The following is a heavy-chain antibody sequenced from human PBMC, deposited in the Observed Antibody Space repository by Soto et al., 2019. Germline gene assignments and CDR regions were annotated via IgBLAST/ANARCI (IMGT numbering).Heavy chain of an antibody. J-gene: IGHJ4*02. CDR2: INWNSANI. Sequence: SLRLSCRASVFTFDDYAMHWVRQVPGKGLEWVSGINWNSANIVYADSVKGRFTISRDNAKNSLYLQMNSLRPEDTAFYYCAKPSYCTGGRCYLTFDYWGQGTLVTVSS. D-gene: IGHD2-15*01. CDR1: VFTFDDYA. V-gene: IGHV3-9*01. CDR3: AKPSYCTGGRCYLTFDY.